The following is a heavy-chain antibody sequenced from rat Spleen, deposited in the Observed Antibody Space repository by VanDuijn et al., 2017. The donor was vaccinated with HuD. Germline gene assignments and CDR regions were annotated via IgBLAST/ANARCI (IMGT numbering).Heavy chain of an antibody. Sequence: EVQLVESDGGLVQPGRSLKLSCAASGFTLGDHFMAWVRQAPTKGLEWVATINYDGSSTYYRDSVKGRFTISRDNAKSTLYLQMDSLRSEDTATYYCARHELPGYNWFAYWGQGTLVTVSS. CDR2: INYDGSST. J-gene: IGHJ3*01. V-gene: IGHV5-29*01. CDR3: ARHELPGYNWFAY. CDR1: GFTLGDHF. D-gene: IGHD1-4*01.